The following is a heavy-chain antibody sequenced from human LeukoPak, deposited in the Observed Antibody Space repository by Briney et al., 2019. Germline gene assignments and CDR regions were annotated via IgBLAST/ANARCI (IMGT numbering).Heavy chain of an antibody. D-gene: IGHD5-24*01. Sequence: SETLSLTCTVSGGPITSSAYYWVWVRQSPGRGLEWLGSIYNNGDTYYNPSFESRVTIAIEASKNQFSLKMTSVTAADAAAYYCTSRGFRLPLDAFDVWGQGTRVAVSS. CDR3: TSRGFRLPLDAFDV. CDR2: IYNNGDT. V-gene: IGHV4-39*01. CDR1: GGPITSSAYY. J-gene: IGHJ3*01.